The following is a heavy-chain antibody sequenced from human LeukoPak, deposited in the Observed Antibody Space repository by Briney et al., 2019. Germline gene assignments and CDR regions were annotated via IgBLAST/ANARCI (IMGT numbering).Heavy chain of an antibody. CDR1: GYTFTGYF. J-gene: IGHJ3*02. Sequence: ASVKVSCKASGYTFTGYFMHWVRQAPGQGLEWMGRINPNSGGTNYAQEFQGRVTMTRDTSISTAYMELSRLRSDDTAVYYCATDSRGQWLVRRAFDIWGQGTMVTVSS. CDR2: INPNSGGT. V-gene: IGHV1-2*06. CDR3: ATDSRGQWLVRRAFDI. D-gene: IGHD6-19*01.